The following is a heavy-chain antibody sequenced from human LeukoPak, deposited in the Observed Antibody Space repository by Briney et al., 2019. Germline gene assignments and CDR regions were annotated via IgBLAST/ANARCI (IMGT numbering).Heavy chain of an antibody. V-gene: IGHV1-3*01. CDR1: GGTFSSYA. D-gene: IGHD7-27*01. CDR3: ATLTGDPYFDY. J-gene: IGHJ4*02. CDR2: INAGNGNT. Sequence: GASVKVPCKASGGTFSSYAISWVRQAPGQRLEWMGWINAGNGNTKYSQKFQGRVTITRDTSASTAYMELSSLRSEDTAVYYCATLTGDPYFDYWGQGTLVTVSS.